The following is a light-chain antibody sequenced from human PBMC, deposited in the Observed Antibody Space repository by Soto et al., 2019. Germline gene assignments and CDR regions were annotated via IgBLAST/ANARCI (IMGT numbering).Light chain of an antibody. CDR1: SSDVGGYNY. CDR3: SSYAGSNNFV. CDR2: EVS. V-gene: IGLV2-8*01. J-gene: IGLJ1*01. Sequence: QSVLTQPPSASGSPGQSVTISCTGTSSDVGGYNYVSWYQQRPGKAPKLMIYEVSKRPSGVPDRFSGSKSGNTASLTVSGLQAEDEADYYCSSYAGSNNFVFGTG.